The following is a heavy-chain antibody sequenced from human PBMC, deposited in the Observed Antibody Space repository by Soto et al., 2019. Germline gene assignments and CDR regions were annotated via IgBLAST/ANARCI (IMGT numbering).Heavy chain of an antibody. CDR2: IYYSGTT. J-gene: IGHJ3*02. CDR1: GGSISSGGYY. CDR3: ARDESATEAFDI. D-gene: IGHD5-12*01. V-gene: IGHV4-31*03. Sequence: QVQLQESGPGLVKPSQTLSLTCTVSGGSISSGGYYWSWIRQNPGKGLEWIGYIYYSGTTNYNPSLKSRLTISVDTSKNQSSLKLNSMTAADTAVYYCARDESATEAFDIWGQGTMVTVSS.